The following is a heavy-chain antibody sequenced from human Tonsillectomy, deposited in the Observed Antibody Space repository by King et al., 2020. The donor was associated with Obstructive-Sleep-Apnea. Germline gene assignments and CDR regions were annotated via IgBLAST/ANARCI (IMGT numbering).Heavy chain of an antibody. V-gene: IGHV3-43D*03. D-gene: IGHD5-18*01. CDR1: GLTFGDYG. Sequence: VHLVESGGVVVQPGGCLRLSCSASGLTFGDYGMHLVRQYAGEGVLWVSLFSLEGGSTYYDDPVKGRFIISRDNSKNSLYLQMNSLRAEDTALYYCVKDVDTAGFNGMHVWGLGTTVTVSS. CDR3: VKDVDTAGFNGMHV. J-gene: IGHJ6*02. CDR2: FSLEGGST.